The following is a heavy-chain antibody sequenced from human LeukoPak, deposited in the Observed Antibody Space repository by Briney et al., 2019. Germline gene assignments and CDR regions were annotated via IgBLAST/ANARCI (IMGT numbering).Heavy chain of an antibody. D-gene: IGHD2-21*02. CDR2: IYSGGST. J-gene: IGHJ4*02. Sequence: GGSLRLSCAASGFTVSSNYMSWVRQAPGKGLEWVSVIYSGGSTYYADSVKGRFTISRDNSKNTLYLQMNSLRAEDTAVYYCARHCGGDCYHFDYWGQGTLVTVSS. CDR3: ARHCGGDCYHFDY. CDR1: GFTVSSNY. V-gene: IGHV3-53*01.